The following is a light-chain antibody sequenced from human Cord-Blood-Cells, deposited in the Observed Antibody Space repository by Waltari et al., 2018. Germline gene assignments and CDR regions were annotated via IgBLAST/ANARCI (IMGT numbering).Light chain of an antibody. CDR3: QQYGSS. J-gene: IGKJ4*01. CDR1: QSVSSSY. Sequence: EIVLTQSPDTLSSSPGERATLSCRASQSVSSSYLAWYQQKPGQAPRLLIYGASSRATGIPDRFSGSGSGTDFTLTISRLEPEDFAVYYCQQYGSSFGGGTKVEIK. CDR2: GAS. V-gene: IGKV3-20*01.